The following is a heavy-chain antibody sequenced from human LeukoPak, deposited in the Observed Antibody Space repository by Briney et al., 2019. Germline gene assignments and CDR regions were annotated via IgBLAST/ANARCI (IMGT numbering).Heavy chain of an antibody. CDR3: ARDSLYRVVAAKRYYYYYGMDV. CDR2: ISYDGSNK. D-gene: IGHD2-15*01. Sequence: GGSLRLSCAASGFTFSSYAMHWVRQAPGKGLEWVAVISYDGSNKYYADSVKGRFTISRDNSKNTLYLQMNSLRAEDTAVYYCARDSLYRVVAAKRYYYYYGMDVWGQGTTVTVSS. CDR1: GFTFSSYA. J-gene: IGHJ6*02. V-gene: IGHV3-30-3*01.